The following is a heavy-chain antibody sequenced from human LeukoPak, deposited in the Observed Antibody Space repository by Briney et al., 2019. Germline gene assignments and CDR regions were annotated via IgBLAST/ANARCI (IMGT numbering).Heavy chain of an antibody. CDR1: GGSISSGDYY. CDR3: ARPYYYDSRFDP. D-gene: IGHD3-22*01. CDR2: MYYSGST. J-gene: IGHJ5*02. Sequence: PSETLSLTCTVSGGSISSGDYYWSWIRQPPGKGLEWIAYMYYSGSTYYNPSLKSRVTMSADTSKNQLSLKLSSVTAADTAVYYCARPYYYDSRFDPWGQGTLVTVSS. V-gene: IGHV4-30-4*01.